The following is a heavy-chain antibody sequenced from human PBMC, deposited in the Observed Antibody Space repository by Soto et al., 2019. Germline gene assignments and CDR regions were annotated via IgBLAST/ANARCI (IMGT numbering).Heavy chain of an antibody. Sequence: QVQLVESGGGVVQPGRSLRLSCAASGFTFSDYAMHWVRQAPGKGLEWVAVVAYDGRSKYYADSMKGRFTISRDNSRTTVYLQMNSLRDEDTAMYYCARDDILVIPGGSYNYGMDVWGHGTTVTVSS. CDR3: ARDDILVIPGGSYNYGMDV. CDR1: GFTFSDYA. J-gene: IGHJ6*02. D-gene: IGHD2-2*01. CDR2: VAYDGRSK. V-gene: IGHV3-30*04.